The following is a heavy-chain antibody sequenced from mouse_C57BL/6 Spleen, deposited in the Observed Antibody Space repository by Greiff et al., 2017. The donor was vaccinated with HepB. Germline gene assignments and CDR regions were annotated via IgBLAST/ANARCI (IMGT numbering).Heavy chain of an antibody. V-gene: IGHV5-4*01. CDR3: ARSPVYYDYGGFAY. CDR1: GFTFSSYA. Sequence: EVQRVESGGGLVKPGGSLKLSCAASGFTFSSYAMSWVRQTPEKRLEWVATISDGGSYTYYPDNVKGRFPISRENAKNNLYLQMSHLKSEETAMYYCARSPVYYDYGGFAYWGQGTRVTVSA. CDR2: ISDGGSYT. J-gene: IGHJ3*01. D-gene: IGHD2-4*01.